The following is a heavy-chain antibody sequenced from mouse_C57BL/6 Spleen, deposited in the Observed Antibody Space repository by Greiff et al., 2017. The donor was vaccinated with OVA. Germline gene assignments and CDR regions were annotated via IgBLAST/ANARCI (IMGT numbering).Heavy chain of an antibody. Sequence: VQLKESGGDLVKPGGSLKLSCAASGFTFSSYGMSWVRQTPDKRLEWVATISSGGSYTYYPDSVKGRFTISRDNAKNTLYLQMSSLKSEDTAMYYCARQDYYGSSHWYFDVWGTGTTVTVSS. D-gene: IGHD1-1*01. CDR1: GFTFSSYG. V-gene: IGHV5-6*01. J-gene: IGHJ1*03. CDR2: ISSGGSYT. CDR3: ARQDYYGSSHWYFDV.